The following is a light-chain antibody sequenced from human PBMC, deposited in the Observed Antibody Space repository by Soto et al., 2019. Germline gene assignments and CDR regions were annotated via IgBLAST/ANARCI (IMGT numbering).Light chain of an antibody. Sequence: EIVRTQSLGSLSLSPGERATLSCRSSQSVASRNLAWYQQKSGQAPRLLIYGASSRAIHTPDRFSGSGSGTDFTLTISGLEPEDFAVYYCQHFGNSLWTFGQGTMVDI. CDR2: GAS. CDR3: QHFGNSLWT. J-gene: IGKJ1*01. V-gene: IGKV3-20*01. CDR1: QSVASRN.